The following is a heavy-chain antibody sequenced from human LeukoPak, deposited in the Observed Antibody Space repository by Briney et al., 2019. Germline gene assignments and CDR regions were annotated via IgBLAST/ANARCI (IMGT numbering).Heavy chain of an antibody. V-gene: IGHV3-74*01. J-gene: IGHJ3*02. D-gene: IGHD3-22*01. CDR1: GFTFSSYW. Sequence: GGSLRLSCAASGFTFSSYWLHWVGQPPGKGLVWVSRINSDWRSTRYADSVQGRSTISRDNAKNTLYLQMNSLRAEDTAVYYCARDLSYDSRGYYYNAFNIWGKGTMFTVSS. CDR2: INSDWRST. CDR3: ARDLSYDSRGYYYNAFNI.